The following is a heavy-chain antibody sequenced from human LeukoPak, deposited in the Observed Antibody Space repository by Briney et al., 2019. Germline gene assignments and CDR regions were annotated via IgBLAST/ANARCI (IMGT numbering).Heavy chain of an antibody. CDR3: AAAERYCSGGSCYVLAFDL. J-gene: IGHJ3*01. CDR1: GSTFTSSA. Sequence: GASGKVSCKASGSTFTSSAVQWVRQARVQRLGWIGWIVVGSDNTNSAQKFQERVTITRDMSTSTAYKELSSLRSEDTAVYYCAAAERYCSGGSCYVLAFDLWGQGTMVSVFS. V-gene: IGHV1-58*01. D-gene: IGHD2-15*01. CDR2: IVVGSDNT.